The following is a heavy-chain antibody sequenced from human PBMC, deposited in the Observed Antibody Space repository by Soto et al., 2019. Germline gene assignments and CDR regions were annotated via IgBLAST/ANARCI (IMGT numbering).Heavy chain of an antibody. CDR1: GGSITSSFY. Sequence: QLQLQESGPGLVKPSETLSLSCTVSGGSITSSFYWGWIRQPPGKGLEWIGSIYGTGNTYYNPSLKGRVTIHADTSKNQFSLNMISVTAATTAVYYCRSSSRYSTDVWGQGATVTVSS. D-gene: IGHD6-13*01. CDR2: IYGTGNT. V-gene: IGHV4-39*01. J-gene: IGHJ6*02. CDR3: RSSSRYSTDV.